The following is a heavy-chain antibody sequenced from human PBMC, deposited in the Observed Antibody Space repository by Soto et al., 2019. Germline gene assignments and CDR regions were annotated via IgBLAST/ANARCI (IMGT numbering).Heavy chain of an antibody. CDR3: AYVLCSGGSCSWFHYRGMEL. V-gene: IGHV2-5*02. J-gene: IGHJ6*02. CDR2: IYWDDDK. CDR1: GFSLSTSGVG. Sequence: QITLKEPGPTLVKPTQTLTLTCTFSGFSLSTSGVGVAWIRQPPGKALEWLALIYWDDDKRYRPSLERRRPMSKDTSKDLVMLTLTTMDPVGTATHYCAYVLCSGGSCSWFHYRGMELWGQGTKVRVSS. D-gene: IGHD2-15*01.